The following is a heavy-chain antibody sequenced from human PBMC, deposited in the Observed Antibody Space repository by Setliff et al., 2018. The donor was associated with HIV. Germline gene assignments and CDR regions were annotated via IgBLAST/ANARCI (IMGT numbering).Heavy chain of an antibody. CDR2: IIPFSGTA. V-gene: IGHV1-69*05. CDR3: ARVPVSNYYYYMDV. Sequence: SVKVSCKASGGTFSRHAISWVRQAPGQGLEWMGGIIPFSGTADYAQKFQGRVTMTTDISTSTAYMELRSLRSADSAVYYCARVPVSNYYYYMDVWGKGTTVTVSS. J-gene: IGHJ6*03. CDR1: GGTFSRHA.